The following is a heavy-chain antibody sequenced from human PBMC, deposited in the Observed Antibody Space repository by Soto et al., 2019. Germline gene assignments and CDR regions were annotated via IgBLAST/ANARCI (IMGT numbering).Heavy chain of an antibody. CDR3: ASGIPGGFCSGGSCYGDWFDP. V-gene: IGHV1-69*13. D-gene: IGHD2-15*01. Sequence: SVKVSCKASGGTFSSYAISWVRQAPGQGLEWMGGIIPIFGTANYAQKFQGRVTITADESTSTAYMELSSLRSEDTAVYYCASGIPGGFCSGGSCYGDWFDPWGQGTLVTVSS. J-gene: IGHJ5*02. CDR2: IIPIFGTA. CDR1: GGTFSSYA.